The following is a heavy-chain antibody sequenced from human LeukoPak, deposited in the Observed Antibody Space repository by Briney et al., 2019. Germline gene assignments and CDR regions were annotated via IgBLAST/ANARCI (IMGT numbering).Heavy chain of an antibody. J-gene: IGHJ4*02. V-gene: IGHV4-30-2*01. CDR3: ASFRKYSSSWYVNEPFDY. Sequence: PSETLSLTCVVSGGSISSGGYSWSWIRQPPGKGLEWIGYIYHSGSTYYNPSLKSRVTISVDRSKNQFSLKLSSVTAADTAVYYCASFRKYSSSWYVNEPFDYWGQGTLVTVSS. CDR2: IYHSGST. CDR1: GGSISSGGYS. D-gene: IGHD6-13*01.